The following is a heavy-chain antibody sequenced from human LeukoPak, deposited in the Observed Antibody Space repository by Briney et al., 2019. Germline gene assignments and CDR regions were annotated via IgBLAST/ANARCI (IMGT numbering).Heavy chain of an antibody. CDR3: ARGVGDNGILGY. CDR1: GFTFSRYW. V-gene: IGHV3-7*01. J-gene: IGHJ4*02. CDR2: IKQDGSKK. Sequence: GGSLRLSCAASGFTFSRYWMTWVRQAPGKGREWVDNIKQDGSKKDYVDSVKGRFTIFRDNAKDSLYLQMNSLRAEDTAVYYCARGVGDNGILGYWGRGTLVAVSS. D-gene: IGHD2-15*01.